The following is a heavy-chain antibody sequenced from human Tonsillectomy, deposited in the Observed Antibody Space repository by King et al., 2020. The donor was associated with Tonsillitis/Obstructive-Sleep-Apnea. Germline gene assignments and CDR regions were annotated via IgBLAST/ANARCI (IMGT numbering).Heavy chain of an antibody. CDR1: GVSISDYF. CDR3: ARVPYSMVRGVTYYFDY. D-gene: IGHD3-10*01. J-gene: IGHJ4*02. Sequence: PLQESGPGLVKGSETLSLTCTVSGVSISDYFWTWIRQPPGKGLEWIGFIYYSGSTTYNPSLKSRVTISMDTSENQFSLKLTYVTAADTAVYYCARVPYSMVRGVTYYFDYWGLGTLVTVSS. CDR2: IYYSGST. V-gene: IGHV4-59*01.